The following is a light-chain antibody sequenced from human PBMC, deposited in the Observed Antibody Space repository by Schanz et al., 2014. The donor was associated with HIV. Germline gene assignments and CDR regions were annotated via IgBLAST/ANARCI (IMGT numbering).Light chain of an antibody. Sequence: QMTQSPSSLSPSVGDRVTITCRASQSIGDSLAWFQQKPGRAPKRLIYGASNLQSGVPSRFSARGSETEFTLTINSLQPDDYATYYCLQYHAYPWTFGQGTNVDVK. CDR2: GAS. J-gene: IGKJ1*01. CDR3: LQYHAYPWT. CDR1: QSIGDS. V-gene: IGKV1-5*01.